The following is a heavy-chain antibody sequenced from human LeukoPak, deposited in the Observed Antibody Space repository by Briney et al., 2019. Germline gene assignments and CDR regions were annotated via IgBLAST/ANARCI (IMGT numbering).Heavy chain of an antibody. CDR1: GGSISSGSYY. Sequence: PSETLSLTCTVSGGSISSGSYYWSWIRQPAGKGLEWIGRIYTSGSTNYNPSLKSRVTISVDTSKNQFSLKLSSVTAADTAVYYCARDRVRDYDFWSGHEYYFGYWGQGTLVTVSS. V-gene: IGHV4-61*02. CDR3: ARDRVRDYDFWSGHEYYFGY. CDR2: IYTSGST. D-gene: IGHD3-3*01. J-gene: IGHJ4*02.